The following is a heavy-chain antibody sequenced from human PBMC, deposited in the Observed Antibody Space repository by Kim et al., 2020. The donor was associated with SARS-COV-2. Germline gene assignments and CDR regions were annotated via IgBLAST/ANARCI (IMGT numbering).Heavy chain of an antibody. CDR1: GFTFNQYW. V-gene: IGHV3-7*03. CDR2: IKHDGSEK. CDR3: ARGGCWINQ. D-gene: IGHD1-1*01. J-gene: IGHJ4*02. Sequence: GGSLRLSCVASGFTFNQYWMSWVRQAPGKGLEWVANIKHDGSEKDYADSMKGRLTISRDNPKSSLYLQINSLRVEDTAVYFCARGGCWINQWGQGILVTVSS.